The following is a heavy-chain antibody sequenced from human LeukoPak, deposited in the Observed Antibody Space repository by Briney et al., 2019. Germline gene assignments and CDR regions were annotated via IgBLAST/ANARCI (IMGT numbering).Heavy chain of an antibody. V-gene: IGHV3-23*01. CDR2: ISGSGGST. Sequence: GGSLRLSCAASGFTFSSYAMSWVRQAPGKGREWVSAISGSGGSTYFADSVKGRFTISRDNSKNTLYLQMNSLRAEDTAVYYCAKGLVVVVPANWFDPWGQGTLVTVSS. J-gene: IGHJ5*02. D-gene: IGHD2-2*01. CDR3: AKGLVVVVPANWFDP. CDR1: GFTFSSYA.